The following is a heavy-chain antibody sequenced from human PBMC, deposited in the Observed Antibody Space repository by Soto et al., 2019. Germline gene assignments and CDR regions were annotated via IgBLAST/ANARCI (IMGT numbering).Heavy chain of an antibody. V-gene: IGHV5-10-1*01. J-gene: IGHJ5*02. Sequence: GESLKISCKGSGYSFTSYWISWVRQMPGKGLEWMGRIDPSDSYTNYSPSFQGHVTISADKSISTAYLQWSSLKASDTAMYYCALKTNYYDSSGFWFDPWGQGTLVTSPQ. CDR1: GYSFTSYW. CDR2: IDPSDSYT. D-gene: IGHD3-22*01. CDR3: ALKTNYYDSSGFWFDP.